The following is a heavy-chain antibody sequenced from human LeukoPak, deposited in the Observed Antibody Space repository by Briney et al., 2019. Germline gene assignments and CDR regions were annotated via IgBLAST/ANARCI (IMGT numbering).Heavy chain of an antibody. CDR3: ARSDTAMAVDY. CDR1: GYSISSGYY. CDR2: INHSGST. J-gene: IGHJ4*02. Sequence: PSETLSLTCTVSGYSISSGYYWGWIRQPPGKGLEWIGEINHSGSTNYNPSLKSRVTISVDTSKNQFSLKLSSVTAADTAVYYCARSDTAMAVDYWGQGTLVTVSS. V-gene: IGHV4-38-2*02. D-gene: IGHD5-18*01.